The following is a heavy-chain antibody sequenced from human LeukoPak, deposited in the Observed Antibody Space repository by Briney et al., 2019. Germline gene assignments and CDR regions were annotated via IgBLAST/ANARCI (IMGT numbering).Heavy chain of an antibody. V-gene: IGHV3-30*02. CDR3: AKGRGWYFDY. CDR1: GFTFSSYG. Sequence: GGSLRLSCAASGFTFSSYGMHWVRQAPAKGLEWVAFIRDDGSNKYYADSVKGRFTISRDNYRNTLYLQMNSLRAEDTAVYYCAKGRGWYFDYWGQGTLVTVSS. D-gene: IGHD6-19*01. J-gene: IGHJ4*02. CDR2: IRDDGSNK.